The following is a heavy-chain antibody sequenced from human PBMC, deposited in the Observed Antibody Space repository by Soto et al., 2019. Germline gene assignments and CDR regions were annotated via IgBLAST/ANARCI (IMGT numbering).Heavy chain of an antibody. V-gene: IGHV4-30-4*01. Sequence: QVQLQESGPGLVKPSETLSLTCTVSGDSISGGASFWSWIRQPPGKGLEWIANIYNSGSSYYNPSLKSRLTISADTTKNQFSLQLKSMTAADTAVYYGPKLSCTSSTCYFPGWFDPCGQGTRVTVSS. CDR1: GDSISGGASF. CDR2: IYNSGSS. D-gene: IGHD2-2*01. CDR3: PKLSCTSSTCYFPGWFDP. J-gene: IGHJ5*02.